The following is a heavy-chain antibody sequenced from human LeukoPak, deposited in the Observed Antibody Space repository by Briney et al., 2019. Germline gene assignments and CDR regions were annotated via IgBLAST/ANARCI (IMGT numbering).Heavy chain of an antibody. CDR1: GGSISSGNYY. CDR3: ARHHGKAAAAAYYFDY. D-gene: IGHD6-13*01. Sequence: SQTLSLTCTVSGGSISSGNYYWSWIRQPAGKGLEWIGRIWADGAPTYRPSLKSRVTISVDTSKNQFSLKLSSVTAADTAVYYCARHHGKAAAAAYYFDYWGQGTLVTVSS. V-gene: IGHV4-61*02. J-gene: IGHJ4*02. CDR2: IWADGAP.